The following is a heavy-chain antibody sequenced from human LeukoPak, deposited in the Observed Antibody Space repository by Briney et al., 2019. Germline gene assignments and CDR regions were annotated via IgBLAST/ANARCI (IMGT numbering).Heavy chain of an antibody. CDR1: GFTFSDYY. CDR2: ISSSGSTI. J-gene: IGHJ4*02. CDR3: ARAFYYDFWTGNADY. Sequence: GGSLRLSCAASGFTFSDYYMSWIRQAPGKGLEWVSYISSSGSTIYYADSVKGRFTISRDNAKNSLYLQMNSLRAEDTAVYYCARAFYYDFWTGNADYWGQGTLVTVSS. D-gene: IGHD3-3*01. V-gene: IGHV3-11*04.